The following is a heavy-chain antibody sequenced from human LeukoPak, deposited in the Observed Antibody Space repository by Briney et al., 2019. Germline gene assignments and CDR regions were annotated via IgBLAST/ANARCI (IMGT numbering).Heavy chain of an antibody. V-gene: IGHV3-7*01. CDR1: GFTSSSYW. J-gene: IGHJ4*02. Sequence: GGSLRLSCAASGFTSSSYWMSWVRQAPGKGLEWVANIKQDGSEKYYVDSAKGRLTISRDNAKNSLYLQMNSLRAEDTAVYYCAREGYYDSSGYYRWGQGTLVTVSS. CDR2: IKQDGSEK. CDR3: AREGYYDSSGYYR. D-gene: IGHD3-22*01.